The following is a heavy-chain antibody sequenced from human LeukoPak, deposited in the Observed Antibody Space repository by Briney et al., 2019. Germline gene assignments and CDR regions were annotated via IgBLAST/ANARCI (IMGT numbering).Heavy chain of an antibody. D-gene: IGHD2/OR15-2a*01. J-gene: IGHJ4*02. CDR3: ARAGYSNRWDGVDY. Sequence: GESLKIPCRASGYDFTNFWIGWVRQMPGRGLEWMGLMFPRDSNIKYSPSFQGQVTISADKSISTAYLQWTSLKASDTAMYYCARAGYSNRWDGVDYWGQGTLVTVSS. V-gene: IGHV5-51*01. CDR1: GYDFTNFW. CDR2: MFPRDSNI.